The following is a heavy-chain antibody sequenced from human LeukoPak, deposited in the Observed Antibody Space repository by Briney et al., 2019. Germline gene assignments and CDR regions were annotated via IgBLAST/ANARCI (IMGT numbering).Heavy chain of an antibody. CDR2: ISGSGGST. Sequence: GGSLRLSCAASGFTFSSYAMSWVRQAPGKGLEWVSAISGSGGSTYYADSVKGRFTISRDNSKNTLYLQMGSLRPEDMAVYFCTRGPGYDYVWGTYRADYWGQGTLVTVSS. V-gene: IGHV3-23*01. D-gene: IGHD3-16*02. J-gene: IGHJ4*02. CDR3: TRGPGYDYVWGTYRADY. CDR1: GFTFSSYA.